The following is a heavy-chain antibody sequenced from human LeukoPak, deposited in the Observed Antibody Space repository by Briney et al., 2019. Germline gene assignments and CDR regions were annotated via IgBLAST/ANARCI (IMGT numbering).Heavy chain of an antibody. D-gene: IGHD3-16*01. CDR2: IYPGDSDT. Sequence: GESLKISCQVSGYSFTSHWIGWVRQMPGKGLEWMGIIYPGDSDTRYSPSFQGQVTISADRSISALFLQWSSLKASDTAMYYCARPRLLGGATRHGAFDIWGQGTMVTVSS. CDR1: GYSFTSHW. J-gene: IGHJ3*02. CDR3: ARPRLLGGATRHGAFDI. V-gene: IGHV5-51*01.